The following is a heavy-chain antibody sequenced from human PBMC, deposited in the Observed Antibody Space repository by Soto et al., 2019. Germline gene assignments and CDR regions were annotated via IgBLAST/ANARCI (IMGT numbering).Heavy chain of an antibody. J-gene: IGHJ4*02. Sequence: QLQLQESGSGLVKPSQTLSLTCAVSGGSISSGGYSWSWIRQPPGKGLEWIGYIYHSGSTYYNPSLKSRVPISVDRSKNQFSLKLSSVTAVDTAVYYCAREIYDSSGYLFDYWGQGTLVTVSS. CDR1: GGSISSGGYS. CDR2: IYHSGST. D-gene: IGHD3-22*01. V-gene: IGHV4-30-2*01. CDR3: AREIYDSSGYLFDY.